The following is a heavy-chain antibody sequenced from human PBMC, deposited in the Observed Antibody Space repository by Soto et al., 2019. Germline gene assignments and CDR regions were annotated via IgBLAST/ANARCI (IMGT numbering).Heavy chain of an antibody. J-gene: IGHJ4*02. Sequence: PGGPLRLSCAFSGFVFIDFQLNWVRQAPGRGLEWLASITWTSAFLFYADSIKGRFTISRDNPKNFLFLQMDSLGPEDTAVYYCARDNLAVQGAFDHWGQGALVTVS. D-gene: IGHD3-10*02. CDR3: ARDNLAVQGAFDH. CDR1: GFVFIDFQ. CDR2: ITWTSAFL. V-gene: IGHV3-21*01.